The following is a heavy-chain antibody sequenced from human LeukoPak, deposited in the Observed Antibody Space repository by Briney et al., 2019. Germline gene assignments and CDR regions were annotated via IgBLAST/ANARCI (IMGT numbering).Heavy chain of an antibody. Sequence: GGSLRLSCAASEFTFSSYWMSWVRQAPGKGLELVGNRNQDGSEKYYVDSVTGRFTISRDNTENSLSLQMNSLRAEDTSVYYCARDRHGATGDWYFDLWGRGTLVTVSS. CDR2: RNQDGSEK. V-gene: IGHV3-7*01. J-gene: IGHJ2*01. CDR1: EFTFSSYW. CDR3: ARDRHGATGDWYFDL. D-gene: IGHD4-17*01.